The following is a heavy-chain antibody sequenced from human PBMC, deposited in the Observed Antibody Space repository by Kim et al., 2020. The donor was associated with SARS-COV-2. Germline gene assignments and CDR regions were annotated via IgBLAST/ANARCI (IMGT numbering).Heavy chain of an antibody. D-gene: IGHD3-10*01. CDR3: ARRYASGNYPFSY. V-gene: IGHV4-34*01. Sequence: YNPSLKIGVTISVDTSKNQFSLRLSSVTAADTSVYYCARRYASGNYPFSYWGQGTLVTVSS. J-gene: IGHJ4*02.